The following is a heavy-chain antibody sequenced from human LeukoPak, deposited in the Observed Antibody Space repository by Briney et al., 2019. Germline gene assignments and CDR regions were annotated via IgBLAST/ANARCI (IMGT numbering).Heavy chain of an antibody. CDR3: AKASWASDADAVW. J-gene: IGHJ4*02. V-gene: IGHV3-23*01. CDR1: GFTFRNYA. D-gene: IGHD3-16*01. CDR2: LRGDGET. Sequence: GVSLMLSCAVSGFTFRNYAMSWVRQTPARGLEWVSSLRGDGETFYADSVKGRFTLSRDDSRNTVYLQLNNLRVEDTAIYYCAKASWASDADAVWWGQGTLVTVSS.